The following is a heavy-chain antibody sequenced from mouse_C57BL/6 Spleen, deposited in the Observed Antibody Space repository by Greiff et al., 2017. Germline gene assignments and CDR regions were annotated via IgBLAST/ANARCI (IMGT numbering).Heavy chain of an antibody. CDR3: ARGTQATYFDY. Sequence: VKLQESGTELVKPGASVKLSCKASGYTFTSYWMHWVKQKPGQGLEWIGNINPSNGGTNYNEKFKSKATLTVDKSSSTAYMQLSSLTSEDSAVYYCARGTQATYFDYWGQGTTLTVSS. J-gene: IGHJ2*01. V-gene: IGHV1-53*01. D-gene: IGHD3-2*02. CDR1: GYTFTSYW. CDR2: INPSNGGT.